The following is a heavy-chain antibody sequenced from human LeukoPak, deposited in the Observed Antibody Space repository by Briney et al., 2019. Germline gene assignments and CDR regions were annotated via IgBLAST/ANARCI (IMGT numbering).Heavy chain of an antibody. Sequence: ASVKVSCKASGYTFTGYYMHWVRQAPGQGLEWIGWINPNSGGTNYAQKFQGRVTMTRDTSISTAYMELSRLRSDDTAVYYCARGTTRIVVVPAAISSDLGYWGQGTLVTVSS. J-gene: IGHJ4*02. CDR3: ARGTTRIVVVPAAISSDLGY. CDR2: INPNSGGT. V-gene: IGHV1-2*02. D-gene: IGHD2-2*01. CDR1: GYTFTGYY.